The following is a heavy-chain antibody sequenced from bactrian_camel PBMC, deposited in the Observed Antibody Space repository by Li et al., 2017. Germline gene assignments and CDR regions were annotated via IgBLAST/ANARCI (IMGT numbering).Heavy chain of an antibody. CDR3: AADAGSCLGRRTWTSTYRYDY. V-gene: IGHV3S1*01. CDR1: RYLFSGSFC. CDR2: IHTDSGKT. Sequence: VQLVESGGGSVQAGGSLRLSCAASRYLFSGSFCMGWFRQAPGKEREGVATIHTDSGKTTYIDSVRGRFTISQDNTKNTLYLQMDSLKPEDTAMYYCAADAGSCLGRRTWTSTYRYDYWGQGTQVTV. D-gene: IGHD1*01. J-gene: IGHJ4*01.